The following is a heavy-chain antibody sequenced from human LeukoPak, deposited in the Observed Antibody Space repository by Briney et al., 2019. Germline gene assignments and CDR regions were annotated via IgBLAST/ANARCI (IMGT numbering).Heavy chain of an antibody. J-gene: IGHJ3*02. V-gene: IGHV4-59*01. CDR1: GGSISSYY. D-gene: IGHD3-16*01. CDR3: ARDIMPLGAFDI. CDR2: IYYSGGT. Sequence: SETLSLTCTVSGGSISSYYWSWIRQPPGKGLEWIGYIYYSGGTNYNPSLKSRVTISVDTSKNQFSLKLSSVTAADTAVYYCARDIMPLGAFDIWGQGTMVTVSS.